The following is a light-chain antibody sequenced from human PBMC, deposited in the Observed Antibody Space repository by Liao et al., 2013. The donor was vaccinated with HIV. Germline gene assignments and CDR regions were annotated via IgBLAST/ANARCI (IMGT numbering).Light chain of an antibody. V-gene: IGLV3-1*01. CDR1: KLGHKY. CDR3: QAWDSSTGV. CDR2: RNN. Sequence: SYELTQPPSVSVSPGQTASITCSGDKLGHKYASWYQQKPGQSPVLVIYRNNKRPSGIPERFSGSNSGNTATLTISGTQAMDEADYYCQAWDSSTGVFGGGTKLTVL. J-gene: IGLJ2*01.